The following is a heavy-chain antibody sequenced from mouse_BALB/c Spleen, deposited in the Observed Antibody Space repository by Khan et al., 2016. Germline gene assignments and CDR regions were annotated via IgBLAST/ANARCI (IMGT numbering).Heavy chain of an antibody. CDR1: GYTFTSSV. Sequence: VQLQQSGPELVKPGASVKMSCKASGYTFTSSVIHWVKQKPGQGLGWVGYVNPYHDGTKYNENFKGKATLTSDNSSSTAYMELSSLTTEDAAVYYCARHYGNSLDYWGQGTILTVSS. D-gene: IGHD2-1*01. V-gene: IGHV1S136*01. CDR3: ARHYGNSLDY. J-gene: IGHJ2*01. CDR2: VNPYHDGT.